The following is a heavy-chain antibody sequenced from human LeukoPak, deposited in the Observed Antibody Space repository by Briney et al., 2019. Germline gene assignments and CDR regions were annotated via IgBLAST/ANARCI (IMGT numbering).Heavy chain of an antibody. D-gene: IGHD6-19*01. CDR3: ARLRYSSGWYFFDY. CDR2: INNDGSNT. Sequence: GGSLRLSCAVSGFTSNTYWMHWVRQAPGKGLVWVSRINNDGSNTTYADSVRGRFTISRDNAKNTLHLQMNNLRAEDTAVYYCARLRYSSGWYFFDYWGQGTLVTVSS. V-gene: IGHV3-74*01. J-gene: IGHJ4*02. CDR1: GFTSNTYW.